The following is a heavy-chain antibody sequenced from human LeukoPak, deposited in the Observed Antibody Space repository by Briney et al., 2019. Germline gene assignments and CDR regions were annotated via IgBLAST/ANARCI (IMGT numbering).Heavy chain of an antibody. V-gene: IGHV3-7*01. CDR1: GFTFNNYW. CDR2: IKQDGSET. J-gene: IGHJ4*02. D-gene: IGHD6-6*01. Sequence: GGSLRLSCEVSGFTFNNYWMSWVRQAPGKGLEWVANIKQDGSETYYVDSVKGRFTISRDNAKNSLYLQMNSLRAEDTAVYYCARDSIADRPRDFDYWGQGTLVTVSS. CDR3: ARDSIADRPRDFDY.